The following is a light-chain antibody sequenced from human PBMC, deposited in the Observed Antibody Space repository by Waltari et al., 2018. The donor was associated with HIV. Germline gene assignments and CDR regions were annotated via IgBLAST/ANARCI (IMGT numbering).Light chain of an antibody. CDR3: NSYTSTTTRWL. V-gene: IGLV2-14*03. CDR2: DVG. CDR1: SSDVGGYNY. Sequence: QSALTQPASVSGSPGQSIIISCTGTSSDVGGYNYVSWYQQHPGRAPKLIILDVGNRPSGGSNSFSAAKSGNTASLTISGLQTEDEADYYCNSYTSTTTRWLFGGGTRLTVL. J-gene: IGLJ3*02.